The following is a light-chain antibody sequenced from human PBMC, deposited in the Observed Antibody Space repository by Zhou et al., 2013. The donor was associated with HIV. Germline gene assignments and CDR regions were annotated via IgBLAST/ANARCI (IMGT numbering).Light chain of an antibody. J-gene: IGKJ2*01. V-gene: IGKV1-39*01. CDR2: DAY. CDR1: RDITNN. CDR3: QETFTHLHT. Sequence: DMEVTQSPTSLTASVGDRVTIMCRTSRDITNNLSWFQHKPGKAPKPLILDAYTLQTGVPSRFSGSGSGTEFTLPISRLQLEDSATYYCQETFTHLHTFGPGTMVEI.